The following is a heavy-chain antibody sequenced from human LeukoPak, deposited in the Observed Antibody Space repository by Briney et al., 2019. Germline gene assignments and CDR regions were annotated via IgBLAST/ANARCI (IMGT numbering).Heavy chain of an antibody. CDR1: GFIVSNNY. Sequence: GGSLRLSCAASGFIVSNNYMSWVRQAPGKGLEWVSTVSSGGSTYYADSVKGRFTISRDNSKNTLYLQVNSLRAEDTAVYYCASYYGDSLFDSWGQGTLVTVSS. V-gene: IGHV3-66*01. D-gene: IGHD4-17*01. J-gene: IGHJ4*02. CDR2: VSSGGST. CDR3: ASYYGDSLFDS.